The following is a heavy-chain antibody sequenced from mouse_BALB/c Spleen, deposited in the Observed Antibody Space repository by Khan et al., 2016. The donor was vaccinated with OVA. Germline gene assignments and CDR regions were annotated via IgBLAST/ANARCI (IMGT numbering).Heavy chain of an antibody. D-gene: IGHD2-14*01. CDR1: GYKFTDYI. CDR2: IFPGSGTP. V-gene: IGHV1-77*01. CDR3: ARGGYSVFAY. J-gene: IGHJ3*01. Sequence: QVQLQQSGPELVKPGASLKVSCKASGYKFTDYIIGWVKQSTRQGLEWIGDIFPGSGTPYYNEKFKDKATLTADKSSNTAYMQLSSLTSEDSAVYFWARGGYSVFAYGGQGTLVTVSA.